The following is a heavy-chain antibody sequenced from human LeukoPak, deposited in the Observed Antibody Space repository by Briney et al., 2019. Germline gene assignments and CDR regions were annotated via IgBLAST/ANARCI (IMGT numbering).Heavy chain of an antibody. CDR3: ATYSTRNAREFQS. CDR2: ISVSGGFT. D-gene: IGHD4-11*01. Sequence: GGSLRLSCAASGFTFSSYAMSWVRQAPGKGLQWVSAISVSGGFTYYADSVKGRFTISRDNAKMSLYLQMNSLRVEDTAVYYCATYSTRNAREFQSWGQGTLVTVSS. CDR1: GFTFSSYA. J-gene: IGHJ1*01. V-gene: IGHV3-23*01.